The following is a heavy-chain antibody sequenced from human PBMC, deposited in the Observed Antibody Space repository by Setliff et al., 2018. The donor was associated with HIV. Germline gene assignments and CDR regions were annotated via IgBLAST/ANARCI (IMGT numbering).Heavy chain of an antibody. D-gene: IGHD1-26*01. Sequence: PGGSLRLSCSASGFTFNTYGMSWVRQAPGKGLEWVSVISGSGSGTFYADSVKGRFTISRDNSKNTLYLQMNSLRVEDTAVYYCAKRAEAGSYYYWYFDLWGRGTLVTVSS. CDR3: AKRAEAGSYYYWYFDL. CDR2: ISGSGSGT. V-gene: IGHV3-23*01. J-gene: IGHJ2*01. CDR1: GFTFNTYG.